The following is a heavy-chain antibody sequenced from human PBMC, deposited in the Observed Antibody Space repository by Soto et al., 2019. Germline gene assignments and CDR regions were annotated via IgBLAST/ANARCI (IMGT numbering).Heavy chain of an antibody. V-gene: IGHV3-33*01. CDR3: ARDSTMSLLAPDS. CDR2: IWYDGSKT. J-gene: IGHJ4*02. Sequence: GGSLRLSCAASGFTFNNYGMHWVRQAPGKGLEWVAVIWYDGSKTYYADSVQGRFTISRDNSKHTLYLQVNSLRAEDTAVYYCARDSTMSLLAPDSWGQGTLVTVSS. D-gene: IGHD3-10*02. CDR1: GFTFNNYG.